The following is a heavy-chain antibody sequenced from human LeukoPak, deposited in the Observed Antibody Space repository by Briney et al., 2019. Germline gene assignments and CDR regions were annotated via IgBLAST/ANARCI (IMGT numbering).Heavy chain of an antibody. CDR1: GFTFSSYG. CDR2: ISYDGSNK. CDR3: AKTVVRGVIIWGFDY. V-gene: IGHV3-30*18. D-gene: IGHD3-10*01. J-gene: IGHJ4*02. Sequence: GGSLRLSCAASGFTFSSYGMHWVRQAPGKGLEWVAVISYDGSNKYYADSVKGRFTISRDNSKNTLYLQMNSLRAEDTAVYYCAKTVVRGVIIWGFDYWGQGTLVTVSS.